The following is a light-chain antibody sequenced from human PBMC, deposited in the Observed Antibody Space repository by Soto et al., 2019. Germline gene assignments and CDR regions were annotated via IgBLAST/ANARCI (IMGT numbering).Light chain of an antibody. CDR3: QQRYSWLRA. J-gene: IGKJ1*01. CDR1: QSVSSS. Sequence: EVVVTQSPDTLYLSPGETAPLSCRASQSVSSSVAWYQHKPGQSPRLVVYSGDKRAPGIPPRFSGSGSGTDFTLTISSRESDDFAIYYCQQRYSWLRAFGPGIKVDIK. V-gene: IGKV3-11*01. CDR2: SGD.